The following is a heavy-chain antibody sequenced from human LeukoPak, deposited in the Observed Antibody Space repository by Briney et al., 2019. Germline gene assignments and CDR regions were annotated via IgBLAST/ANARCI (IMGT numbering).Heavy chain of an antibody. D-gene: IGHD2/OR15-2a*01. Sequence: PGGSLRLSCAASGFTFDDYAMHWVRQAPGKGLEWVSCISWNGDNIGYGDSVKGRFTISRDNAKNSLSLEMNSLRAEDTALYYCAKGIGPLTMGFDHWGQGTLVTVSS. V-gene: IGHV3-9*01. J-gene: IGHJ4*02. CDR3: AKGIGPLTMGFDH. CDR2: ISWNGDNI. CDR1: GFTFDDYA.